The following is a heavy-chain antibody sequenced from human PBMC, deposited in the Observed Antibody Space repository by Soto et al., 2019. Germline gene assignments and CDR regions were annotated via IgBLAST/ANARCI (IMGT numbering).Heavy chain of an antibody. CDR2: IRSKAYGGTT. J-gene: IGHJ5*02. D-gene: IGHD3-22*01. CDR3: TRVDYYDSRGYYWPWFDD. Sequence: GGSLRLYGIASGLACGDYATSWFRQASGKGLAWVGFIRSKAYGGTTEYAASVKGRFTISRDDSTSIAYLQMNSLKTEDTAVYYCTRVDYYDSRGYYWPWFDDGGQGTLAT. V-gene: IGHV3-49*03. CDR1: GLACGDYA.